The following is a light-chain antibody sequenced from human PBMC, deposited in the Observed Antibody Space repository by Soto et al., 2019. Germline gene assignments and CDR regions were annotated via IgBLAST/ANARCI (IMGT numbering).Light chain of an antibody. J-gene: IGKJ4*01. CDR2: SAT. Sequence: IQMPQSPSTLSASVGDRVTITCLASQSISVWLSWYQQKPGKAPDLLIYSATTVQSGVTSRFSGSGSETEFSLTIRALQPEDFSTYYCRQLSRYPRAFGGGTKVDI. V-gene: IGKV1-9*01. CDR3: RQLSRYPRA. CDR1: QSISVW.